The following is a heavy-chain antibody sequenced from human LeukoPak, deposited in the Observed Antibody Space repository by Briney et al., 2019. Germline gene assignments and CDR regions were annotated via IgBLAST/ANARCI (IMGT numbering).Heavy chain of an antibody. CDR2: IWYDGSNK. CDR3: AKWGYQLLSRMVYYGMDV. J-gene: IGHJ6*02. D-gene: IGHD2-2*01. Sequence: GGSLRLSCAASGFTFSSYGMHWVRQAPGKGLEWVAVIWYDGSNKYYADSVKGRFTISRDNSKNTLYLQMNSLRAEDTAVYYCAKWGYQLLSRMVYYGMDVWGQGTTVTVSS. V-gene: IGHV3-33*06. CDR1: GFTFSSYG.